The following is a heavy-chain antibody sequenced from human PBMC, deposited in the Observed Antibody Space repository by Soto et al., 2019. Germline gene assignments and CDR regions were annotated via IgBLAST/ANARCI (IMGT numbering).Heavy chain of an antibody. Sequence: GASVKVSCKVSGYTLTELSMHWVRQAPGKELEWMGGFDPEDGETIYAQKFQGRVTMTEDTSTDTAYMELSSLRSEDTAVYYCATIWGAPDDIVATFTDYWGQGTLVTVSS. V-gene: IGHV1-24*01. D-gene: IGHD5-12*01. CDR3: ATIWGAPDDIVATFTDY. CDR1: GYTLTELS. CDR2: FDPEDGET. J-gene: IGHJ4*02.